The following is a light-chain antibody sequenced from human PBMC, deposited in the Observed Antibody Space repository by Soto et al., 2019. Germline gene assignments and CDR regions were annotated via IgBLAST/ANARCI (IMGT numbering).Light chain of an antibody. V-gene: IGKV1-17*01. CDR2: STS. J-gene: IGKJ4*01. Sequence: DIQMTQSPSSLSASVGDRVTITCRACQGIRNVLGWYQQKPGGAPKRLIYSTSTLESGVPSRFSGSASKLEFTLTMSSLPHEDLEHTCCLQHYIYPLTFGGGTTVEIK. CDR3: LQHYIYPLT. CDR1: QGIRNV.